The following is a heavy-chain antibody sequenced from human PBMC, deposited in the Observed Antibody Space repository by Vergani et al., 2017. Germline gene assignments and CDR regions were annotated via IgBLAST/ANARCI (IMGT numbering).Heavy chain of an antibody. D-gene: IGHD3-3*01. V-gene: IGHV5-51*03. CDR3: AKTHDFSSLYSSYNWFDP. CDR1: RYSITNYW. Sequence: EVQLVQSGAEVKKPGESLKIPCQGSRYSITNYWIAWVRQRPGKGLEWMGIIYAGDSDVRYSPSFQGQVTMSVDKSLSTAYLQWSSLKASDTATYYCAKTHDFSSLYSSYNWFDPWGQGREVTVSS. J-gene: IGHJ5*02. CDR2: IYAGDSDV.